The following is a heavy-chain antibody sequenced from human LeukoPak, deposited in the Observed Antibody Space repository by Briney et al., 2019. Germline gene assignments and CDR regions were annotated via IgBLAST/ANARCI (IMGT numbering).Heavy chain of an antibody. CDR3: AREDYGASGFDY. V-gene: IGHV4-59*01. J-gene: IGHJ4*02. D-gene: IGHD4-17*01. Sequence: SETLSLTCTVSGCSISSYYWSGIRQPPGKGLEGIGYIYYSGSTNYNPSLKSRVTISVDTSKNQFPLKLSSVTAADTAVYYCAREDYGASGFDYWGQGTLVPVSS. CDR1: GCSISSYY. CDR2: IYYSGST.